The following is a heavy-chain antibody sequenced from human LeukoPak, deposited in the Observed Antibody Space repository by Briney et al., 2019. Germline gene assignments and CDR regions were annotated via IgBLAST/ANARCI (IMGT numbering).Heavy chain of an antibody. V-gene: IGHV4-34*01. CDR3: ASQGEINYYDSSGYYLKSYYFDY. D-gene: IGHD3-22*01. Sequence: SETLSLTCAVYGGSFSGYYWSWIRQPPGKGLEWIGEINHSGSTNYNPSLKSRVTISVDTSKNQFSLKLSSVTAADTAVYYCASQGEINYYDSSGYYLKSYYFDYWGQGTLVTVSS. CDR1: GGSFSGYY. CDR2: INHSGST. J-gene: IGHJ4*02.